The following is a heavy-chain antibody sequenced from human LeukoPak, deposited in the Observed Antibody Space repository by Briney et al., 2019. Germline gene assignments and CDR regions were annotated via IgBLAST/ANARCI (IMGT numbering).Heavy chain of an antibody. J-gene: IGHJ4*02. CDR2: INPNSGGT. CDR1: GYTFTGYY. Sequence: GASVKVSCKASGYTFTGYYMHWVRQAPGQGLERMGWINPNSGGTNYAQKFQGRVTMTRDTSISTAYMELSRLRSDDTAVYYCARGPYYGSGRRGYYFDYWGRGTLVTVSS. CDR3: ARGPYYGSGRRGYYFDY. V-gene: IGHV1-2*02. D-gene: IGHD3-10*01.